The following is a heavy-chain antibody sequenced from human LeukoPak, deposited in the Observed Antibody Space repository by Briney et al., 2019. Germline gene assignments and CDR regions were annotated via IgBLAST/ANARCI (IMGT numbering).Heavy chain of an antibody. V-gene: IGHV3-30*03. J-gene: IGHJ3*02. CDR2: ILYDGSDK. CDR3: ARDRYCSSTSCYAFDI. CDR1: GFIFRGYG. D-gene: IGHD2-2*01. Sequence: GGSLRLSCAASGFIFRGYGLHWVRQAPGKGLEWVAVILYDGSDKYYADSVKGRFTISRDNSKNTVSLQMNSLRAEDTAVYYCARDRYCSSTSCYAFDIWGQGTMVTVSS.